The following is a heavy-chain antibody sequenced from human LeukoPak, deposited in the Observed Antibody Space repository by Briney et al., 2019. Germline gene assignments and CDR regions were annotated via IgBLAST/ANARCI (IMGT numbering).Heavy chain of an antibody. CDR1: GGSFSGYY. CDR3: ARGEMATIFPVWFDP. V-gene: IGHV4-34*01. D-gene: IGHD5-24*01. CDR2: INHSGST. J-gene: IGHJ5*02. Sequence: PSETLSLTCAVYGGSFSGYYWSWIRQPPGKGLEWIGEINHSGSTNYNPSLKSRVTISVDTSKNQFSLKLSSVTAADTAVYYCARGEMATIFPVWFDPWGQGTLVTVSS.